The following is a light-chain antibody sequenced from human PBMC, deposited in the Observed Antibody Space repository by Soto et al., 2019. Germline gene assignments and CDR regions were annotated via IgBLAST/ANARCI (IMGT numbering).Light chain of an antibody. CDR2: DVS. J-gene: IGLJ2*01. Sequence: QSALTQPRSVSGSPEQSVTISCTGTSRDVGGYNYVSWYQQHPGKAPKLMIYDVSKRPSGVPDRFSGSKSGNTASLTISGLQADDEAHYFWCAYADTFSLIFGGGTKLTVL. CDR3: CAYADTFSLI. V-gene: IGLV2-11*01. CDR1: SRDVGGYNY.